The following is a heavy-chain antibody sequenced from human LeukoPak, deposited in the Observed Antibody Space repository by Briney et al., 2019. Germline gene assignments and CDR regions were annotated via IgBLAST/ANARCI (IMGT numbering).Heavy chain of an antibody. CDR3: ARITYDFWSGYYMPDDP. V-gene: IGHV1-69*02. CDR1: GGTFSSYT. J-gene: IGHJ5*02. CDR2: IIPILGIA. Sequence: SVKVSCKASGGTFSSYTISWVRQAPGQGLEWMGRIIPILGIANYAQKFQGRVTITADKSTSTAYLELRGLRSDDTAVYYCARITYDFWSGYYMPDDPWGQGTLVTVSS. D-gene: IGHD3-3*01.